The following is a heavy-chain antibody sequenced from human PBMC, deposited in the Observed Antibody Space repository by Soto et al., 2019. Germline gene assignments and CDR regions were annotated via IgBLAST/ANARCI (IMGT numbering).Heavy chain of an antibody. CDR2: IYYSGST. V-gene: IGHV4-39*01. CDR1: GGSISSSSYY. Sequence: PLETLSLTCTVSGGSISSSSYYWGWIRQPPGKGLEWIGSIYYSGSTYYNPSLKSRVTISVDTSKNQFSLKLSSVTAADTAVYYCARLGGYCSGGSCYSNYYYYYGMDVWGQGTTVTVSS. D-gene: IGHD2-15*01. CDR3: ARLGGYCSGGSCYSNYYYYYGMDV. J-gene: IGHJ6*02.